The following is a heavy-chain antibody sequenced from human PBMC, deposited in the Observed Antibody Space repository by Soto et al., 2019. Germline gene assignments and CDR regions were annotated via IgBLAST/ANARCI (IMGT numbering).Heavy chain of an antibody. V-gene: IGHV4-59*01. D-gene: IGHD3-10*01. CDR2: IYYSGST. J-gene: IGHJ5*02. CDR3: ARDRGTYYYNSGTYSKNNWLDL. CDR1: GGSISSDY. Sequence: SETLSLTCTVSGGSISSDYWSWIRQPPGKGLEWIGYIYYSGSTNYNPSLKSRVTISVDTSKNQFSLKLSSVTAADTAVYYCARDRGTYYYNSGTYSKNNWLDLWGQGTRVTVS.